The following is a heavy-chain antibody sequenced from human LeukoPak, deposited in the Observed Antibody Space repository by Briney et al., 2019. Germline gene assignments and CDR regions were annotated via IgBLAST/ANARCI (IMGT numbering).Heavy chain of an antibody. CDR1: GFTFSSYC. J-gene: IGHJ4*02. D-gene: IGHD3-22*01. V-gene: IGHV3-30*18. CDR3: AKDKWYYYDSSGYYLDY. Sequence: GGSLRLSCAASGFTFSSYCMHWVRQAPGKGLEWXXXISYDGSNKYYADSVKGRFTISRDNSKNTLYLQMYSLRAEDTAVYYCAKDKWYYYDSSGYYLDYWGQGTLVTVPS. CDR2: ISYDGSNK.